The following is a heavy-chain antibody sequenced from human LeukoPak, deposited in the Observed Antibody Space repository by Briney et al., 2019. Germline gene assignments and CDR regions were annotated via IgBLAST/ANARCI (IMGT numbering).Heavy chain of an antibody. V-gene: IGHV1-46*01. CDR1: GYTFTSNY. CDR3: ARDQEGFDY. Sequence: GASVKVSCTASGYTFTSNYIHWVRQAPGQGLEWMGMIYPRDGSTSYAQKFQGRVTVTRDTSTGTVHMELSGLRSEDTAVYYCARDQEGFDYWGQGTLVTVSS. J-gene: IGHJ4*02. CDR2: IYPRDGST.